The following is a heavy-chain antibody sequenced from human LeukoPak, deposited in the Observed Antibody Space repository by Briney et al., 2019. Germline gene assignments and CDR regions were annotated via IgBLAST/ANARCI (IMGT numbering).Heavy chain of an antibody. CDR3: ARDPGAYSSSPIDY. J-gene: IGHJ4*02. Sequence: GGSLRLSCAASGFTFSSFTMNWVRQAPGKGLEWVSSISSSSSYIYSADSVKGRFTISRDNARNSLYLRMNSLRAEDTAVYHCARDPGAYSSSPIDYWGQGTLVTVSS. D-gene: IGHD6-6*01. CDR1: GFTFSSFT. V-gene: IGHV3-21*01. CDR2: ISSSSSYI.